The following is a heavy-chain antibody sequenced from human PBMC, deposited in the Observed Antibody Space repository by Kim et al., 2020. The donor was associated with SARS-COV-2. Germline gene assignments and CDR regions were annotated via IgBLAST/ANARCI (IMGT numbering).Heavy chain of an antibody. CDR3: ARDKGEWLHILFDY. D-gene: IGHD3-3*01. J-gene: IGHJ4*02. Sequence: EQKFQARGTMPRDTSTSTVYMELSSLRAEDTAVYYCARDKGEWLHILFDYWGQGTLVTVSS. V-gene: IGHV1-46*01.